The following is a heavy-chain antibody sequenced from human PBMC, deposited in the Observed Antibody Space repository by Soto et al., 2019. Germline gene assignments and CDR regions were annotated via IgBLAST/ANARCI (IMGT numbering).Heavy chain of an antibody. CDR3: AKEAYYYDSSGTYGAFDY. V-gene: IGHV3-23*04. D-gene: IGHD3-22*01. CDR2: ISGSGGST. Sequence: EVQLVESGGGLVQPGRSLRLSCAASGFTFSSYAMSWVRQAPGKGLEWVSAISGSGGSTYYADSVKGRFTISRDNSKNTLYLQMNSLRAEDTAVYYCAKEAYYYDSSGTYGAFDYWGQGTLVTVSS. J-gene: IGHJ4*02. CDR1: GFTFSSYA.